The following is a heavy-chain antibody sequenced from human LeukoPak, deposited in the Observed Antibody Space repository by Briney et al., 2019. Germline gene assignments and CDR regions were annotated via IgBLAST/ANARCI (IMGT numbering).Heavy chain of an antibody. J-gene: IGHJ4*02. D-gene: IGHD5-18*01. V-gene: IGHV3-7*03. Sequence: PGGSLRLSCAASGFTFSSYWMNWVRQAPGKGLEWVANIKQDGSEKYYVDSVKGRFTISRDNAKNSLYLQMNSLRAEDTAVYYCTRDSAGDSYADYWGQGTLVTVSS. CDR3: TRDSAGDSYADY. CDR1: GFTFSSYW. CDR2: IKQDGSEK.